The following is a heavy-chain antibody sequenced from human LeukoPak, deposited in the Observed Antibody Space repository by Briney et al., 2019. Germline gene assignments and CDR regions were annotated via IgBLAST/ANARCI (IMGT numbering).Heavy chain of an antibody. Sequence: SETLSLTCTVSGGSISSYYWSWIRQPPGKGLEWIGYIYYSGSTNYNPSLKSRVTISVDTSKNQFSLKLSSVTAADTAVYYCARGGDGYDDYYYYCMDVWGKGTTVTVSS. CDR2: IYYSGST. V-gene: IGHV4-59*01. J-gene: IGHJ6*03. CDR1: GGSISSYY. D-gene: IGHD5-12*01. CDR3: ARGGDGYDDYYYYCMDV.